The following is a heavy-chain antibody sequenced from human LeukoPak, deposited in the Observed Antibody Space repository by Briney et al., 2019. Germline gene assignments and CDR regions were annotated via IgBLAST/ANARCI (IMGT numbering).Heavy chain of an antibody. D-gene: IGHD3-22*01. CDR2: IYYSGST. CDR1: GYSISSGYY. CDR3: ARGRFDYYDSSGYYRPREYSSYYYYMDV. Sequence: PSETLSLTCTVSGYSISSGYYWGWIRQPPGKGLEWIGSIYYSGSTHYNPSLKSRVTISVDTSKNQFSLKLRSVTAADTAAYYCARGRFDYYDSSGYYRPREYSSYYYYMDVWGKGTTVTISS. V-gene: IGHV4-38-2*02. J-gene: IGHJ6*03.